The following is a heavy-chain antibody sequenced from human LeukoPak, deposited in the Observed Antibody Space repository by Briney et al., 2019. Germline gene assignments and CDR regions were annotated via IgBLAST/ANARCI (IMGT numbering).Heavy chain of an antibody. Sequence: GGSLRLSCAASGFTVSSNYMSWVRQAPGKGLEWVSAIRGSGGSTYYADSVKGRFTISRDNSKNTLYLQMNSLRAEDTAVYYCAKTVGYYYYGMDVWGQGTTVTVSS. V-gene: IGHV3-23*01. D-gene: IGHD4-17*01. CDR1: GFTVSSNY. CDR2: IRGSGGST. CDR3: AKTVGYYYYGMDV. J-gene: IGHJ6*02.